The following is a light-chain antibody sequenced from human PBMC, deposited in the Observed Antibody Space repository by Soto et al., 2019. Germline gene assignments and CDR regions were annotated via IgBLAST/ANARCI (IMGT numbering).Light chain of an antibody. CDR1: SSDVGGYNY. CDR2: EVS. CDR3: SSYTSTGHVV. J-gene: IGLJ2*01. Sequence: QSVLTQPAPVSGSPGQSITIPCTGTSSDVGGYNYVSWYQQYPGKAPTLAIYEVSNRPSAVSNRFSGSKSGKTASLIISGLQAADEAEYYCSSYTSTGHVVFGGGTKVTVL. V-gene: IGLV2-14*01.